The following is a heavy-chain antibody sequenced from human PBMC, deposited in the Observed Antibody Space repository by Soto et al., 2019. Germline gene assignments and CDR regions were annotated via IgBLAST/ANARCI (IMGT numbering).Heavy chain of an antibody. CDR3: ARGTNYSDSSSRRGYRYFDL. D-gene: IGHD3-22*01. J-gene: IGHJ2*01. CDR2: INPNSGGT. V-gene: IGHV1-2*04. CDR1: GYTFTGYY. Sequence: QVQLVQSGAEVKKPGASVKVSCKASGYTFTGYYMHWVRQAPGQGLEWMGWINPNSGGTNYAQKFQGWVTRSRDRSISTAYMERSRVRSHDTAVYYCARGTNYSDSSSRRGYRYFDLWGRGTLVTVSS.